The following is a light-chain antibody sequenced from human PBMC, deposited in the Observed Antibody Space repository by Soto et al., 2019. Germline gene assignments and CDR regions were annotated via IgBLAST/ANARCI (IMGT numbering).Light chain of an antibody. V-gene: IGKV1-27*01. J-gene: IGKJ4*01. CDR2: AAS. CDR1: QGISNY. CDR3: QKYTNVPA. Sequence: DIQMTQSPSSLSASVGDRVTITCRASQGISNYLAWYQQIPGKVPKLLISAASTLQSGDPSRFSGSGSGTDFTLTISSLQPEDVATYNCQKYTNVPAFGGGTKVEIK.